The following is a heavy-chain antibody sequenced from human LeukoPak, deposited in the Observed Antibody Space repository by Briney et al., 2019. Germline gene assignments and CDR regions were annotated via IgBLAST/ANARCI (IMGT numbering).Heavy chain of an antibody. D-gene: IGHD3-16*01. V-gene: IGHV4-34*01. CDR2: INHSGST. CDR1: GGSFSGYY. J-gene: IGHJ6*02. CDR3: ARLLKGVRNYYYYYGMDV. Sequence: SETLSLTCAVYGGSFSGYYWSWIRQPPGKGLEWIGEINHSGSTNYNPSLKSRVTISVDTSKNQFSLKLSSVTADATALYYCARLLKGVRNYYYYYGMDVWGQGTTVTVSS.